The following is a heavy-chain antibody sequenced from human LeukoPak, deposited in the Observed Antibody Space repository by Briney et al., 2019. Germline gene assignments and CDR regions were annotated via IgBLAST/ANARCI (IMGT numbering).Heavy chain of an antibody. CDR3: ARDGFSGYNDY. D-gene: IGHD5-12*01. CDR1: GFTFSSYS. V-gene: IGHV3-48*01. J-gene: IGHJ4*02. CDR2: ISSSSSSI. Sequence: GGSLRPSCAASGFTFSSYSMNWVRQGPGKGLEWVSYISSSSSSIYYADSGKGRYTISRDNAKNSLYLQMNSLRAEDTAVYYCARDGFSGYNDYWGQGTLVTVSS.